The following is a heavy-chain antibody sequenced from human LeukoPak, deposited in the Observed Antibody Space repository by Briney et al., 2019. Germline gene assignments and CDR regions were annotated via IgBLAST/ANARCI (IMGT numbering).Heavy chain of an antibody. CDR2: IKQDGSEK. J-gene: IGHJ4*02. CDR1: GFTFSSYW. Sequence: GSLRLSCAASGFTFSSYWMSWVRQAPGKGLEWVANIKQDGSEKYYVDSVKGRFTISRDNAKNSLYLQMNSLRAEDTAVYYCARPKEGFWSGYYSTGGAYWGQGTLVTVSS. D-gene: IGHD3-3*01. CDR3: ARPKEGFWSGYYSTGGAY. V-gene: IGHV3-7*01.